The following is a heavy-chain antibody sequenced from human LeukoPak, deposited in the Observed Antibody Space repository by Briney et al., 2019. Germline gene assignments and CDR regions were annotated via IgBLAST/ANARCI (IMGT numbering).Heavy chain of an antibody. CDR3: ARVMITFGGVTGDYYYMDV. CDR2: ISSSSSYI. CDR1: GFTFSDHY. D-gene: IGHD3-16*01. J-gene: IGHJ6*03. Sequence: GGSLRLSCAASGFTFSDHYMDWVRQAPGKGLEWVSSISSSSSYIYYADSVKGRFTISRDNAKNSLYLQMNSLRAEDTAVYYCARVMITFGGVTGDYYYMDVWGKGTTVTVSS. V-gene: IGHV3-21*01.